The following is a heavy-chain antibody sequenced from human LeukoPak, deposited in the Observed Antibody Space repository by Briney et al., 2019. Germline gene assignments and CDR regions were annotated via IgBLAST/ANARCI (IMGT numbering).Heavy chain of an antibody. Sequence: GEYLKISCKGSGYSFTSYWISWVRQAPGKGLEWVSTISGSGGGTYYADSVKGRFTISRDNSKNTLYLQMNSLRAEDTAIYYCAKVVTSNWYGAFDIWGQGTMVTVSS. CDR2: ISGSGGGT. CDR3: AKVVTSNWYGAFDI. J-gene: IGHJ3*02. CDR1: GYSFTSYW. V-gene: IGHV3-23*01. D-gene: IGHD6-13*01.